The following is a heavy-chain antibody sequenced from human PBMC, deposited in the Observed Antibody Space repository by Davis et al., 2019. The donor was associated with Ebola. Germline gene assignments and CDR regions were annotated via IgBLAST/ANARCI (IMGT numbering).Heavy chain of an antibody. J-gene: IGHJ4*02. V-gene: IGHV3-23*01. CDR3: ARYCHYPDCSYFDC. Sequence: PGGSLRLSCAASGFTFSNYDMSWVRQVPGKGREWVSTISASEGHTHYSDSVKGRFTISRDNSKDTLYLQMNSLRAEDTATYYCARYCHYPDCSYFDCWGQGTMVAVSS. CDR2: ISASEGHT. D-gene: IGHD2-15*01. CDR1: GFTFSNYD.